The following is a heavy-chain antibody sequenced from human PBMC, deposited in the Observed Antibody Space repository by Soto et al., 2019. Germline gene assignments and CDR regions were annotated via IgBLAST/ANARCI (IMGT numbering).Heavy chain of an antibody. J-gene: IGHJ6*02. V-gene: IGHV3-30-3*01. CDR1: GFTFSSYA. CDR3: ARGQSSPGIAAVWPYYYYGMDV. Sequence: GGSLRLSCAASGFTFSSYAMHWVRQAPGKGLEWVAVISYDGSNKYYADSVKGRFTISRDNSKNTLYLQMNSLRAEDTAVYYCARGQSSPGIAAVWPYYYYGMDVWGQGTTVTSP. CDR2: ISYDGSNK. D-gene: IGHD6-13*01.